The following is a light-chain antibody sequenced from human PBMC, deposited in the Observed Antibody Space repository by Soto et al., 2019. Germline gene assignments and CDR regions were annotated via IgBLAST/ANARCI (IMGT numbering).Light chain of an antibody. Sequence: QSALTQPAYVSGSPGQSITISCTGTSSDIGGYNSVSWYQQHPGKVPKLLIYDVTNRPSGISNRFSGSKSGNTASLTISGLEAEDEADYYCSSYGSIDTVVFGGGTKLTVL. CDR2: DVT. CDR3: SSYGSIDTVV. V-gene: IGLV2-14*01. CDR1: SSDIGGYNS. J-gene: IGLJ3*02.